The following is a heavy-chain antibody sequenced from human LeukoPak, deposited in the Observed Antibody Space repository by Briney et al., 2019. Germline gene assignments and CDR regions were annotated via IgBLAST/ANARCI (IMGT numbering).Heavy chain of an antibody. Sequence: PGGSLRLSCAASGFTFSRFRMSWVRQAPGKGLEWVAVISYDGSNKYYADSVKGRFTISRDNSKNTLYLQMNSLRAEDTAVYYCAKDGLGSSWYGGGGTVIDYWGQGTLVTVSS. CDR3: AKDGLGSSWYGGGGTVIDY. CDR1: GFTFSRFR. V-gene: IGHV3-30*18. CDR2: ISYDGSNK. D-gene: IGHD6-13*01. J-gene: IGHJ4*02.